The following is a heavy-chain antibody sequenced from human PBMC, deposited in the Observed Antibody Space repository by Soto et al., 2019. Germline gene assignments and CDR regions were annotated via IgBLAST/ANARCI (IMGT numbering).Heavy chain of an antibody. J-gene: IGHJ4*02. CDR1: GGSFSGYY. CDR2: INHSGST. CDR3: ARAPRYYDFWSGYPRGFDY. D-gene: IGHD3-3*01. V-gene: IGHV4-34*01. Sequence: SETLSLTCAVYGGSFSGYYWSWIRQPPGKGLEWIGEINHSGSTNYNPSLKSRVTISVDTSKNQFSLKLSSVTAADTAVYYCARAPRYYDFWSGYPRGFDYWGQGTLVTVSS.